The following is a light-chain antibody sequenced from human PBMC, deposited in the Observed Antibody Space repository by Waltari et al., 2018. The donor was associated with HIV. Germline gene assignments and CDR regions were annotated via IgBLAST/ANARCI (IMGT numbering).Light chain of an antibody. J-gene: IGKJ3*01. CDR3: QQYGNLPL. CDR2: GAS. V-gene: IGKV3-20*01. Sequence: EIVLTQSPGTLSLSPGERATLSCRASQSVNRNFLVWYQQKPGQAPRLLIYGASIRAAGIPDRCSGSGSGTDFTLTISRLEPEDFAVYYWQQYGNLPLFGPGTKVDIK. CDR1: QSVNRNF.